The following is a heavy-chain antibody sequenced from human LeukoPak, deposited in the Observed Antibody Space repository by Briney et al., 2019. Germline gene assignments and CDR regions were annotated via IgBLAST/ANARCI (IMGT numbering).Heavy chain of an antibody. Sequence: SETLSLTCAVYGGSFSGYYWSWIRRPPGKGLEWIGGINHSGSTNYNPSLKSRVTISVDTSKNQFSLKLSSVTAADTAVYYCARVSTSTGYYLRSKYFQHWGQGTLVTVSS. V-gene: IGHV4-34*01. CDR2: INHSGST. CDR1: GGSFSGYY. CDR3: ARVSTSTGYYLRSKYFQH. J-gene: IGHJ1*01. D-gene: IGHD3-9*01.